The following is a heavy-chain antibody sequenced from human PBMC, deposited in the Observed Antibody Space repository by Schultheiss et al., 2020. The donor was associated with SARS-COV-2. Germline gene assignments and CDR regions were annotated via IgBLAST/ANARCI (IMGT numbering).Heavy chain of an antibody. CDR3: ARHRYSSSGWYGFYFDY. CDR2: IYYSGST. D-gene: IGHD6-19*01. V-gene: IGHV4-30-4*07. CDR1: GGSISSGGYS. Sequence: SQTLSLTCAVSGGSISSGGYSWSWIRQPPGKGLEWIGYIYYSGSTYYNPSLKSRVTISVDTSKNQFSLKLSSVTAADTAVYYCARHRYSSSGWYGFYFDYWGQGTLVTVSS. J-gene: IGHJ4*02.